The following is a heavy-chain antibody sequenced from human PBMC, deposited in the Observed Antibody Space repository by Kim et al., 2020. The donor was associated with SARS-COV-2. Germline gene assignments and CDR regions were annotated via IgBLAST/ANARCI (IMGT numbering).Heavy chain of an antibody. J-gene: IGHJ4*02. V-gene: IGHV3-23*01. CDR3: SKENITMVRGVMDY. D-gene: IGHD3-10*01. Sequence: EDPVKGRFSHSRDISTTTLYLQMNSLRAEDTAVYYCSKENITMVRGVMDYWGQGTLVTVSS.